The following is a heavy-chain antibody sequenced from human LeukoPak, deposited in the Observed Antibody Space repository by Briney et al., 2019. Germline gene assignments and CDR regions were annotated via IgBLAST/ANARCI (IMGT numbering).Heavy chain of an antibody. J-gene: IGHJ6*02. D-gene: IGHD6-13*01. V-gene: IGHV3-15*07. CDR2: IKSKTDTGTT. Sequence: PGRSLRLSCAASGFTFSSYGTHWVRQAPGKGLEWVGRIKSKTDTGTTDYAAPVKGRFTISRDDSKNTLYLQMNSLKTEDTAVYYCTTVGAAGRIGYYYYGMDVWGQGTTVTVSS. CDR3: TTVGAAGRIGYYYYGMDV. CDR1: GFTFSSYG.